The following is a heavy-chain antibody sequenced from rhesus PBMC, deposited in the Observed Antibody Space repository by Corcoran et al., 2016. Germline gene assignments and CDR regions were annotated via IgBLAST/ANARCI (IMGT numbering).Heavy chain of an antibody. CDR1: GFTFGSYA. D-gene: IGHD4-17*01. J-gene: IGHJ3*01. Sequence: QVQLVQSGAEVKKPGASVKVSCKASGFTFGSYAINWVRQAPGQGLEWMGVIIPLVGITYIAEKFQGRVTLTVDTSTSTAYMELSSLRSEDTAVYYCARGTNYGLHDAFDFWGQGLRVTVSS. CDR3: ARGTNYGLHDAFDF. CDR2: IIPLVGIT. V-gene: IGHV1-198*02.